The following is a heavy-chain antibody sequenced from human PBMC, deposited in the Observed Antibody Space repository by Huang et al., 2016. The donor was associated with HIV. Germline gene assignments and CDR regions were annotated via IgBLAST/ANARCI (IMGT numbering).Heavy chain of an antibody. D-gene: IGHD3-22*01. CDR2: ISHDGDIK. J-gene: IGHJ5*02. V-gene: IGHV3-30*02. CDR3: AKTDYDSSGHPDH. Sequence: QVQLVESGGGVVQPGGSLRLSCAASGFSFTPRAMHWVRQAPGKGLEWVACISHDGDIKYYGDSVKGRSTISRDNSMHTLYLHVNSLRTDDTAVYFCAKTDYDSSGHPDHWGQGTLVTVSS. CDR1: GFSFTPRA.